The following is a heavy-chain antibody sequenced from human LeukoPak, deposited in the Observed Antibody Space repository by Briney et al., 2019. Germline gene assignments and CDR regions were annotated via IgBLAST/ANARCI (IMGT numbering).Heavy chain of an antibody. V-gene: IGHV4-39*07. D-gene: IGHD3-10*01. J-gene: IGHJ4*02. CDR2: IYYSGST. Sequence: SETLSLTCTVSGGSISSSSYYWGWIRQPPGKGLEWIGSIYYSGSTNYNPSLKSRVTISVETSKSQFSLKLTSVTAADTAVYYCAAQDYFGSGRVDWGQGTLVTVSS. CDR1: GGSISSSSYY. CDR3: AAQDYFGSGRVD.